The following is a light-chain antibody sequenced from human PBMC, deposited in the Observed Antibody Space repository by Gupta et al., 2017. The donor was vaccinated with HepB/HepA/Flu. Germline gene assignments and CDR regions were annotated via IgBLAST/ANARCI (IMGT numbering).Light chain of an antibody. Sequence: QSALTQPASVSGSPGQSITISCTGTSSDVGSYNLVSWYQQHPGKAPKLMIYEVSKRPSGVSNRFSGSKSGNTASLTISGLQAEDEADYYCCSYAGSSTWVFGGGTKLTGL. CDR2: EVS. CDR3: CSYAGSSTWV. J-gene: IGLJ3*02. CDR1: SSDVGSYNL. V-gene: IGLV2-23*02.